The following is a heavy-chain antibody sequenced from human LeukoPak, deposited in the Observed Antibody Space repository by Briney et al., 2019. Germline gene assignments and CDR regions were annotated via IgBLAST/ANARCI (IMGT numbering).Heavy chain of an antibody. Sequence: GGSLRLSCAASGFSLRDYSMDWVRQAPGKGLEWVSSISSXSRXTXXXDXXXGRFTISRDNAKNSLYLQMNSLRVEDTAVYYCAXXXARGXDFXPQDHWGQGTLVSVSS. CDR2: ISSXSRXT. V-gene: IGHV3-21*01. J-gene: IGHJ4*02. D-gene: IGHD3-3*01. CDR3: AXXXARGXDFXPQDH. CDR1: GFSLRDYS.